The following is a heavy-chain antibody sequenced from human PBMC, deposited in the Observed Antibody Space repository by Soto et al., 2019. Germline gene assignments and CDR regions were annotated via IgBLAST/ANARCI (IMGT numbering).Heavy chain of an antibody. D-gene: IGHD4-17*01. CDR2: IYYSGST. J-gene: IGHJ5*02. CDR3: ARGGYDYGDYVGWFDP. V-gene: IGHV4-31*03. CDR1: GGSISSGGYY. Sequence: TLSLTCTVSGGSISSGGYYWSWIRQHPGKGLEWIGYIYYSGSTYYNPSLKSRVTISVDTSKNQFSLKLSSVTAADTAVYYCARGGYDYGDYVGWFDPWGQGTLVTVSS.